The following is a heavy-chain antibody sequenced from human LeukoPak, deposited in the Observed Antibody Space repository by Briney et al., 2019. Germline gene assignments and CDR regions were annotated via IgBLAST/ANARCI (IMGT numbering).Heavy chain of an antibody. Sequence: MSXVXQAPGNGLEWVSVVYSGGSTYYADSVKGRFIISRDNSKNTVYLQMNSLRAEDTAVYYCARKGHWGQGTLVTVSS. CDR3: ARKGH. CDR2: VYSGGST. J-gene: IGHJ4*02. V-gene: IGHV3-53*01.